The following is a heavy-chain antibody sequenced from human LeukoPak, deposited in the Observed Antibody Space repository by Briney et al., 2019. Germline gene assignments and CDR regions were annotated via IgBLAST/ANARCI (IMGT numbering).Heavy chain of an antibody. CDR3: ARDYCSGDNCYGYFDY. V-gene: IGHV3-53*01. J-gene: IGHJ4*02. CDR1: GFTFSSYW. Sequence: PGGSLRLSCAASGFTFSSYWMSWVRQAPGKGLEWVSIIYSGDSTYYADSVKGRFTISRDNSKNTLYLQMNSLRAEDTAVYYCARDYCSGDNCYGYFDYWGQGTLVTVSS. CDR2: IYSGDST. D-gene: IGHD2-15*01.